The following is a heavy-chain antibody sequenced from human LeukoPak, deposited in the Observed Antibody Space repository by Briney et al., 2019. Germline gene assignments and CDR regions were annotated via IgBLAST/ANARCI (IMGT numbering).Heavy chain of an antibody. Sequence: SVKVSCKASGGTFSSYAISWVRQAPGQGLEWMGGIIPILGTANYAQKFQGRVTITADESTSTAYMELSSLRSEDTAVYYCAGGYCSGGSCYGYDYYYGMDVWGKGTTVTVSS. CDR3: AGGYCSGGSCYGYDYYYGMDV. CDR1: GGTFSSYA. J-gene: IGHJ6*04. V-gene: IGHV1-69*13. D-gene: IGHD2-15*01. CDR2: IIPILGTA.